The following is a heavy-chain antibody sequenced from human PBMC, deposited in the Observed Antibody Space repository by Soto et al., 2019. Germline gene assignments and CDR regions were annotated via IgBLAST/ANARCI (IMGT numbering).Heavy chain of an antibody. CDR3: AKAGGYGVYNWFDP. CDR2: ITYDGSNK. CDR1: GFSFNSNA. Sequence: QVQLVESGGGVVQPGRSLRLSCAASGFSFNSNAMHWVRQAPGKGLDWVAVITYDGSNKYYADSVKGRFTISRDNSKNTLYLQMNSLRAEDTAVYYCAKAGGYGVYNWFDPWGQGTLVTVSS. J-gene: IGHJ5*02. D-gene: IGHD6-25*01. V-gene: IGHV3-30*18.